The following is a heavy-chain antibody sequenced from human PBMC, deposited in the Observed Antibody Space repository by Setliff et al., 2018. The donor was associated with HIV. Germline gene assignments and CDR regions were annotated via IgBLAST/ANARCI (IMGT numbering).Heavy chain of an antibody. Sequence: SETLSLTCAVYGGSFSGYYWSWIRQSPGKELEWIGGINHSGSTNYNPSLKSRVAISVDTSKNQFSLKVTSVTAADTALYYCARGSVFWDRGNHYQYMDVWATGTTVTVSS. CDR1: GGSFSGYY. CDR2: INHSGST. V-gene: IGHV4-34*01. D-gene: IGHD3-10*01. J-gene: IGHJ6*03. CDR3: ARGSVFWDRGNHYQYMDV.